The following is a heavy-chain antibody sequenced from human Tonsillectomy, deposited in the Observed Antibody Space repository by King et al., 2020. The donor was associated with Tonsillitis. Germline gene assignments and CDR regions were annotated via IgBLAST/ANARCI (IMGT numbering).Heavy chain of an antibody. CDR3: ARALGAGIWFDP. D-gene: IGHD3-10*01. CDR1: GGSISSTNYC. J-gene: IGHJ5*02. V-gene: IGHV4-39*07. CDR2: ICYSGST. Sequence: QLQESGPRLVKPSETLSLTCTVSGGSISSTNYCWGWIRQPPGKGLEWTGSICYSGSTYYNPSLKSRASISEDTSKNQFSLKLSSVTAADTAVYYCARALGAGIWFDPWGQGTLVTVSS.